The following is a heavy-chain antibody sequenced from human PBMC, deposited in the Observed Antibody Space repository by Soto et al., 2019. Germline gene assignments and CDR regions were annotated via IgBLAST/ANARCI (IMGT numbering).Heavy chain of an antibody. J-gene: IGHJ5*02. CDR3: ARGGWELLRFRWFDP. CDR2: ISAYNGNT. D-gene: IGHD1-26*01. Sequence: QVQLVQSGAEVKKPGASVKVSCKASGYTFTSYGISWVRQAPGQGLEWMGWISAYNGNTNYAQKRQGRVTMTTDTSPSTAYMEQRRLRCDDTAGYYWARGGWELLRFRWFDPWGQGTLVSVCS. CDR1: GYTFTSYG. V-gene: IGHV1-18*01.